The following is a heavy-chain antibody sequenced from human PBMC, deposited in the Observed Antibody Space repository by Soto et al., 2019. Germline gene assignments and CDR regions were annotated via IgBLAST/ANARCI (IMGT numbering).Heavy chain of an antibody. Sequence: EVQLVESGGGLVQPGGSLRLSCAASGFTVSNNYMCWVRQAPGKGLEWVSLIYSGGVTHYADSVRGRRTISRDNSRNTLYLQMNSLRADDTAVYYCAKRGTTVTTALWYWGQGTLVTVSS. CDR1: GFTVSNNY. D-gene: IGHD4-17*01. J-gene: IGHJ4*02. V-gene: IGHV3-66*01. CDR3: AKRGTTVTTALWY. CDR2: IYSGGVT.